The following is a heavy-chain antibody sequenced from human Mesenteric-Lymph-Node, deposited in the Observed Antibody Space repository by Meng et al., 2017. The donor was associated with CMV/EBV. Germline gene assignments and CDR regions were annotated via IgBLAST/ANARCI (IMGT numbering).Heavy chain of an antibody. CDR3: ARDTYLGGSGTYYFDY. V-gene: IGHV1-3*01. Sequence: SGYTFTSYAIHWVRQAPGQRLEWMGWINAGNGNTKYSQKFQGRVTITRDTSASTAYMELSSLRSEDTAVYYCARDTYLGGSGTYYFDYWGQGTLVTVSS. D-gene: IGHD3-10*01. CDR1: GYTFTSYA. CDR2: INAGNGNT. J-gene: IGHJ4*02.